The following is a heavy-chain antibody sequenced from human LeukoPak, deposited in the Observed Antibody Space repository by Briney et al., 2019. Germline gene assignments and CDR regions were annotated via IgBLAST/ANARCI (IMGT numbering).Heavy chain of an antibody. V-gene: IGHV3-30*03. D-gene: IGHD1-26*01. CDR2: ISYDGSNK. CDR3: TTGGSLLDY. CDR1: GFTFSSYG. Sequence: GGSLRLSCAASGFTFSSYGMHWVRQAPGKGLEWVAVISYDGSNKYYADSVKGRFTISRDNSKNTLYLQMNSLKTEDTAVYYCTTGGSLLDYWGQGTLVTVSS. J-gene: IGHJ4*02.